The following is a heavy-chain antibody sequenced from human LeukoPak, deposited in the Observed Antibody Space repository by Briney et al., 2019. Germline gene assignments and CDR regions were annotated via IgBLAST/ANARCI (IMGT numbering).Heavy chain of an antibody. Sequence: SETLSLTCAVYGGSFSGYYWSWIRQPPGKGLEWIGEINHSGSTNYNPSLKSRVTISVDTSKNQFSLKLSSVTAADTAVYYCARDGYSGYVLGSHYFDYWGQGTLVTVSS. CDR1: GGSFSGYY. CDR2: INHSGST. D-gene: IGHD5-12*01. V-gene: IGHV4-34*01. J-gene: IGHJ4*02. CDR3: ARDGYSGYVLGSHYFDY.